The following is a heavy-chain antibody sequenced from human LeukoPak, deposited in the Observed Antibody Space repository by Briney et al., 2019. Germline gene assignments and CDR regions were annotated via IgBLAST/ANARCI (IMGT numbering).Heavy chain of an antibody. CDR3: ARVLRYFDWPDY. V-gene: IGHV1-2*04. J-gene: IGHJ4*02. CDR2: INPNSGGT. CDR1: GYTFTGYY. Sequence: GASVKVSCKASGYTFTGYYMHWVRQAPGQGLEWMGWINPNSGGTNYAQKFQGWVTMTRDTSISTAYMELSRLRSDDTAVYNCARVLRYFDWPDYWGQGTLVTVPS. D-gene: IGHD3-9*01.